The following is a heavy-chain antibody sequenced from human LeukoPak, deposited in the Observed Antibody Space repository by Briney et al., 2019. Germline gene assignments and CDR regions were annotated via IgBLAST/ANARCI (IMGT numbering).Heavy chain of an antibody. V-gene: IGHV4-59*01. CDR3: ARVDYDSSGYFDY. CDR2: VYYSGST. D-gene: IGHD3-22*01. CDR1: AGSISTFY. Sequence: PSQTLSPTCTVAAGSISTFYWSSLRQPPGKQLEWIGYVYYSGSTNYNPSFKTRVTISVDTSKNQFSLKLSSVTPADTAVYYCARVDYDSSGYFDYWGQGTLVTVSS. J-gene: IGHJ4*02.